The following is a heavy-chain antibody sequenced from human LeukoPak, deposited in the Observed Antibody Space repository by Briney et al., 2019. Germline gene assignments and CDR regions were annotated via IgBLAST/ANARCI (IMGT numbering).Heavy chain of an antibody. J-gene: IGHJ4*02. CDR1: GFTFDDYA. V-gene: IGHV3-9*01. D-gene: IGHD5-18*01. Sequence: GGSLRLSCAASGFTFDDYAMHWVRQAPGKGLEWVSGISWNSGSIGYADSVKGRFAFSRDNAKNSLYLQMNSLRAEDTALYYCAKGDTRGYSYGAVFDYWGQGTLVTVSS. CDR3: AKGDTRGYSYGAVFDY. CDR2: ISWNSGSI.